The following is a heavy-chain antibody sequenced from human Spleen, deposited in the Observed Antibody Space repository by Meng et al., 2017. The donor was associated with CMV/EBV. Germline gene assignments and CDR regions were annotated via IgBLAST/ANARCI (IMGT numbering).Heavy chain of an antibody. V-gene: IGHV3-20*04. Sequence: GGSLRLSCAASGFTFDDYSMTWVRQAPGKGLEWVSGLNWRGDNTGNADSVKGRFTISRDNAKNSLYLQMNRLRVDDTALYYCVRGGGTLDYWGQGTLVTVSS. CDR1: GFTFDDYS. CDR3: VRGGGTLDY. D-gene: IGHD3-16*01. J-gene: IGHJ4*02. CDR2: LNWRGDNT.